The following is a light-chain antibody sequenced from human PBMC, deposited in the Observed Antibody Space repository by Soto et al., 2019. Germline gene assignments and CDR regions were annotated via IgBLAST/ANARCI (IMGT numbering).Light chain of an antibody. V-gene: IGKV1-5*03. Sequence: DIQLTQSPSTLSASVGDRVTITCRASQNINTWLAWYQQKPGKAPKVLIYKASSLESGVPSRFSGSGSGTEFTLTISSLQPDDFATYYCQQYKHYYSFGQGTKLEIK. CDR1: QNINTW. CDR2: KAS. J-gene: IGKJ2*03. CDR3: QQYKHYYS.